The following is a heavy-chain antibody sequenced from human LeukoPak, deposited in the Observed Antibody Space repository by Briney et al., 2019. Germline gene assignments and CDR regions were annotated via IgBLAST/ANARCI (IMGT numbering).Heavy chain of an antibody. CDR2: ISYDGSNK. J-gene: IGHJ4*02. D-gene: IGHD5-18*01. V-gene: IGHV3-30*18. Sequence: PGRSLRLSCAASGFTFSSYGMHWVRQAPGKGLEWVAVISYDGSNKYYADSVKGRFTISRDNSKNTLYLQMNSPRAEDTAVYYCAKDLGAPGGYSYGYLFDYWGQGTLVTVSS. CDR3: AKDLGAPGGYSYGYLFDY. CDR1: GFTFSSYG.